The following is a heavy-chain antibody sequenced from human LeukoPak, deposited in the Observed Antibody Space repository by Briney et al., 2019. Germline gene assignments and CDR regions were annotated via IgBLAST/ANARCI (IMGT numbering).Heavy chain of an antibody. J-gene: IGHJ4*02. Sequence: SETLSLTCTVSVGSISSYYWSWIRQPPGKGLEWIGYIYYSGSTNYNPSLKSRVTISVDTSKNQFSLKLSSVTAADTAVYYCARGRGAYYFDYWGQGTLVTVSS. V-gene: IGHV4-59*01. D-gene: IGHD6-25*01. CDR2: IYYSGST. CDR1: VGSISSYY. CDR3: ARGRGAYYFDY.